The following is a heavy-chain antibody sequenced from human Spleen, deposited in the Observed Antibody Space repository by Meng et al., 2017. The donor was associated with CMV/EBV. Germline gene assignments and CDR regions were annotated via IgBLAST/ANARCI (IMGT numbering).Heavy chain of an antibody. D-gene: IGHD3-16*01. CDR2: INPNSGGT. Sequence: ASVKVSCKASGYTFTGYYMHWVRQAPGQGLEWMGWINPNSGGTHYAQKFQGRVTMTRDTSISTAYMELNRLTSDDTAVYYCAKGGRYENSWFDPWGQGSLVTVSS. V-gene: IGHV1-2*02. CDR1: GYTFTGYY. CDR3: AKGGRYENSWFDP. J-gene: IGHJ5*02.